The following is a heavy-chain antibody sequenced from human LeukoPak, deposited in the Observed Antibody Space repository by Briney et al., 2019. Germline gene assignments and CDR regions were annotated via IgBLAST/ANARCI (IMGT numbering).Heavy chain of an antibody. D-gene: IGHD2/OR15-2a*01. J-gene: IGHJ4*02. CDR1: GGSISSYY. Sequence: SETLSLTCTVSGGSISSYYWSWIRQPPGKGLEWIAYISDIGSINYNPSLKSRVTTSLDTSKNQFSLKLSSVTAADTAVYYCAGHHPRNTVDFWGQGTLVAVSS. CDR3: AGHHPRNTVDF. V-gene: IGHV4-59*08. CDR2: ISDIGSI.